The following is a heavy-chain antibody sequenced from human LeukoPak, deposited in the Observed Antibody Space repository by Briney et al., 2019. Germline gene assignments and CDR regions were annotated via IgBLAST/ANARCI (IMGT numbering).Heavy chain of an antibody. V-gene: IGHV4-39*07. CDR1: GGSISSGDYY. CDR2: ISHSGTT. CDR3: ARASAYSTSSGVNL. J-gene: IGHJ5*02. Sequence: SETLSLTCTVSGGSISSGDYYWSWIRQPPGMGLEWIGEISHSGTTNYNPSLKSRVTISVDTSKNQFSLRLNSVTAADTAVYYCARASAYSTSSGVNLWGQGTLVTVSS. D-gene: IGHD6-6*01.